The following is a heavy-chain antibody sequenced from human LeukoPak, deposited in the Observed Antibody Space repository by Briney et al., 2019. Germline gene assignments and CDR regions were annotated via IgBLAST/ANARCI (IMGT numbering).Heavy chain of an antibody. CDR3: ARDPYDSSWGLCYFAY. CDR1: GFTFSSYW. D-gene: IGHD3-22*01. J-gene: IGHJ4*02. CDR2: IKQDGSDK. V-gene: IGHV3-7*04. Sequence: GGSLRLSCAASGFTFSSYWRSWVRQAPGKGLEWVANIKQDGSDKYYVASVKGRFTISRDNAKNSLYLQMNSLRAEDTAVYYCARDPYDSSWGLCYFAYWGQGNLVTVSS.